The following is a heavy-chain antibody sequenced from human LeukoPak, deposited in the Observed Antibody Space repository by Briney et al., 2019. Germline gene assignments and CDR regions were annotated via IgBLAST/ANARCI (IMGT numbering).Heavy chain of an antibody. D-gene: IGHD6-13*01. Sequence: GGSLRLSCAASGFTFSSYSMNWVRQAPGKGLEWVSSISSSSSYIYYADSVKGRFTISRDNAKNSLYLQMNSLGAEDTAVYYCTRVFVGDEYSSSGYWGQGTLVTVSS. CDR3: TRVFVGDEYSSSGY. V-gene: IGHV3-21*01. CDR1: GFTFSSYS. J-gene: IGHJ4*02. CDR2: ISSSSSYI.